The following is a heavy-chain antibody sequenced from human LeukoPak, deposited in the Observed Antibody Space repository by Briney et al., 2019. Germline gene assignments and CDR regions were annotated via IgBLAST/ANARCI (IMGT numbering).Heavy chain of an antibody. J-gene: IGHJ6*03. CDR2: IYYSGST. D-gene: IGHD2-15*01. Sequence: PSETLSLTCTISGGSISSGGYYWSWIRQHPGKGLEWIGYIYYSGSTYYNPSLKSRLTISVDTSKNQFSLKLSSVTAADTAVYYCAREKRVVVAAKPVTYMDVWGKGTTVTVSS. CDR1: GGSISSGGYY. V-gene: IGHV4-31*03. CDR3: AREKRVVVAAKPVTYMDV.